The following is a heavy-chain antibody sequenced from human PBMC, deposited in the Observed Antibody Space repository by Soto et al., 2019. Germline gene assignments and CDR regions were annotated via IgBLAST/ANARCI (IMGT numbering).Heavy chain of an antibody. CDR2: IWYDGSNK. V-gene: IGHV3-33*01. CDR1: GFTFSSYG. Sequence: HPXVSLRLSCAASGFTFSSYGKHWVGQAPGKGLEWVAVIWYDGSNKYYADSVKGRFTISRDNSKNTLYLQMNSLRAEDTAVYYCARDNVRMDGPADAFDICAQGTMVTVSS. J-gene: IGHJ3*02. D-gene: IGHD3-10*01. CDR3: ARDNVRMDGPADAFDI.